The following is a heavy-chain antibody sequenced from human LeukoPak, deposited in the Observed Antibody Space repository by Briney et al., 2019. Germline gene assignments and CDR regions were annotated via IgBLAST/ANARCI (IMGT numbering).Heavy chain of an antibody. CDR1: GFTLSSYA. CDR2: ISGSGGST. CDR3: AKRITMVRGARPYYYYYMDA. Sequence: GGSLRLSCAASGFTLSSYAMSWVRQGPGKGLEWVSAISGSGGSTYYADSVKGRFTISRDNSKNTLYLQMNSLRAEDTAVYYCAKRITMVRGARPYYYYYMDAWGKGTTVTFSS. J-gene: IGHJ6*03. D-gene: IGHD3-10*01. V-gene: IGHV3-23*01.